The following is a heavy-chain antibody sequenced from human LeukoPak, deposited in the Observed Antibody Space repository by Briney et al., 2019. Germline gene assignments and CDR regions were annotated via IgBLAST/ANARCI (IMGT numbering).Heavy chain of an antibody. J-gene: IGHJ6*02. CDR1: GYTFTSYG. CDR2: ISAYNGNT. D-gene: IGHD6-19*01. CDR3: ARVLRSGWAQRGDYYYGMDV. V-gene: IGHV1-18*01. Sequence: ASVKVSCKASGYTFTSYGISWVRQAPGQGLEWMGWISAYNGNTNYAQKLQGRVTMTTDTSTSTAYMELRSLRSDDTAVYYCARVLRSGWAQRGDYYYGMDVWGQGTTVTVSS.